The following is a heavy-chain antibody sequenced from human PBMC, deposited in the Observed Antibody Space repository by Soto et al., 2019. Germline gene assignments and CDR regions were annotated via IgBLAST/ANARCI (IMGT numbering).Heavy chain of an antibody. CDR3: ARDTPLFSFGYQRGNYFDY. V-gene: IGHV3-66*01. CDR1: GFTFDDYG. CDR2: IYSGDKT. J-gene: IGHJ4*02. Sequence: GGSLRLSCAASGFTFDDYGMNWVRQAPGKGLEWVSVIYSGDKTYYTDSVKGRFAISRDTSRNMLYLQMSSLRVEDTAVYYCARDTPLFSFGYQRGNYFDYWGQGALVTVSS. D-gene: IGHD3-22*01.